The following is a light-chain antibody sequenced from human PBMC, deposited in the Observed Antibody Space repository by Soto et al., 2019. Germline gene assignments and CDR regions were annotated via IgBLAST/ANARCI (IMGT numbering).Light chain of an antibody. V-gene: IGKV3-20*01. J-gene: IGKJ4*01. CDR3: QQYGSSPFT. Sequence: EIVLTQSPGTLSLSPGERATLSCRASQSDSSSYLAWYQQKPGQAPRLLIYGASSRATGIPDRFSGSGSGTDFTLTISRLEPEDFAVYYCQQYGSSPFTFGGGTKVDIK. CDR1: QSDSSSY. CDR2: GAS.